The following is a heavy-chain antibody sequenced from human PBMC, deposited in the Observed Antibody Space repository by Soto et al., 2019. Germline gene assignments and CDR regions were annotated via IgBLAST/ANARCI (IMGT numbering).Heavy chain of an antibody. CDR1: GYAFTSYG. J-gene: IGHJ6*02. Sequence: ASVKVSCKASGYAFTSYGISWVRQAPGQGLEWMGWISAYNGNTNYAQKLQGRVTMTTDTSTSTAYMELRSLRSDDTAVYYCARDGKITMVRGVSYYYGMDVWGQGTTVTVSS. D-gene: IGHD3-10*01. CDR2: ISAYNGNT. CDR3: ARDGKITMVRGVSYYYGMDV. V-gene: IGHV1-18*04.